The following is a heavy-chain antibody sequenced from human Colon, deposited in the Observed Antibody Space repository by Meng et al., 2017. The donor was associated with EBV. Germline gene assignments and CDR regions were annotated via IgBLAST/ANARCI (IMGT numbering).Heavy chain of an antibody. J-gene: IGHJ4*02. CDR1: GGSVSSETYY. Sequence: VQLRESGPGLVKPSETLPLTCSVSGGSVSSETYYWNWIRQPPGKALEWIGYVSYSGGTNYNPSLKNRVTISVDTSKNQVSLRLSSVTAADTAVFYCARAVGPDCSSTSCPFDYWGQGTLVTVSS. D-gene: IGHD2-2*01. V-gene: IGHV4-61*01. CDR2: VSYSGGT. CDR3: ARAVGPDCSSTSCPFDY.